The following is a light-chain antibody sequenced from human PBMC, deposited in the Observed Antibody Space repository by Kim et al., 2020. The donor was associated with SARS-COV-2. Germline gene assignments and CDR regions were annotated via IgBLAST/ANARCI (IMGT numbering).Light chain of an antibody. CDR2: DVN. CDR1: TIDIGGYKY. J-gene: IGLJ2*01. Sequence: QSITISCTGSTIDIGGYKYISWYQQHSGKAPKLMIYDVNNRPSGVPNRFSGSQSGYTASLTISGLQAEDEADYYCISYTNRNSVVFGGGTQLTVL. V-gene: IGLV2-14*04. CDR3: ISYTNRNSVV.